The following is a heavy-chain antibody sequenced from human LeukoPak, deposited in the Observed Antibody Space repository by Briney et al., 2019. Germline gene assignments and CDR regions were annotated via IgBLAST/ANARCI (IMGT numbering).Heavy chain of an antibody. D-gene: IGHD6-19*01. CDR2: ISWNSGSI. V-gene: IGHV3-9*01. Sequence: PGRSLRLSCAASGFTFDDYAMHWVRQAPGKGLEWVSGISWNSGSIGYADSVKGRFTISRDNSKNTLYLQMNSLRAEDTAVYYCAKVPLSGWYANYFDYWGQGTLVTVSS. CDR3: AKVPLSGWYANYFDY. CDR1: GFTFDDYA. J-gene: IGHJ4*02.